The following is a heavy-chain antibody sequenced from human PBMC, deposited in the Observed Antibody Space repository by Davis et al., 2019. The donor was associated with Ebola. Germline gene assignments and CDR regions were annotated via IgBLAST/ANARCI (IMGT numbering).Heavy chain of an antibody. D-gene: IGHD4-17*01. CDR2: IYYSGST. V-gene: IGHV4-59*08. Sequence: MPSETLSLTCTVSGGSISSYYWSWIRQPPGKGLEWIGYIYYSGSTNYNPSLKSRVTISVDTSKNQFSLKLSSVTAADTAVYYCARSQPGRFTVTTYYGMDVWGKGTTVTVSS. CDR1: GGSISSYY. CDR3: ARSQPGRFTVTTYYGMDV. J-gene: IGHJ6*04.